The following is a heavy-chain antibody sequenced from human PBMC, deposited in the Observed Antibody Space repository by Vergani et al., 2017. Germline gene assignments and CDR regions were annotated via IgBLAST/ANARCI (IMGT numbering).Heavy chain of an antibody. CDR3: AKVFRGRAVAGTHDYYYYMDV. J-gene: IGHJ6*03. Sequence: VQLVESGGGLVQPGRSLRLSCAASGFTFDDYAMHWVRQAPGKGLEWVAVISYDGSNKYYADSVKGRFTISRDNSKNTLYLQMNSLRAEDTAVYYCAKVFRGRAVAGTHDYYYYMDVWGKGTTVTVSS. V-gene: IGHV3-30*18. D-gene: IGHD6-19*01. CDR1: GFTFDDYA. CDR2: ISYDGSNK.